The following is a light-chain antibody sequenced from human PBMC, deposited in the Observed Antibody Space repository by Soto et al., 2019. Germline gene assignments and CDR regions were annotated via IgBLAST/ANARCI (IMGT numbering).Light chain of an antibody. V-gene: IGKV1-39*01. J-gene: IGKJ1*01. Sequence: GDRVTIPCRASLNIGDSLSWFQQKAGKPPTQLIYGASALQSGVPVRFSGSASGTDFTLTIRNMQREDFATYYCLQTYNLPRTFGQGTKVEI. CDR3: LQTYNLPRT. CDR2: GAS. CDR1: LNIGDS.